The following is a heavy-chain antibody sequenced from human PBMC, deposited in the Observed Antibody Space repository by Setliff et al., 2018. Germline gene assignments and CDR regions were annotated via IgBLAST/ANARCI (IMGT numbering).Heavy chain of an antibody. CDR2: IKEDGSEK. J-gene: IGHJ4*02. D-gene: IGHD2-2*01. V-gene: IGHV3-7*03. CDR3: ARAHSSTLSVHDY. CDR1: GFTFSNAW. Sequence: GESLKISCAASGFTFSNAWMSWVRQAPGKGLEWVANIKEDGSEKYYVNYLKGRFTISRDNAKNSLYLQMNSLRAEDTALYYCARAHSSTLSVHDYWGQGTPVTVSS.